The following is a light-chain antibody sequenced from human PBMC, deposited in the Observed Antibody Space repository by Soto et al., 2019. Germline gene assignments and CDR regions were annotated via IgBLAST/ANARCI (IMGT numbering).Light chain of an antibody. CDR1: QSISTW. V-gene: IGKV1-5*01. CDR3: QQYSIYWNT. CDR2: DAS. Sequence: DIPMTQSPSTLSASVGDGVTITCRASQSISTWLAWYQQKPGKAPKLLIYDASTLESGVPSRFSGSGSGTEFTLPISSLQPDDLAPYYCQQYSIYWNTFGQGTKLESK. J-gene: IGKJ2*01.